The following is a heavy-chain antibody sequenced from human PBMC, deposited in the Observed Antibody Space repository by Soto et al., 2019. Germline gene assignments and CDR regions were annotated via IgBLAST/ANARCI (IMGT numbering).Heavy chain of an antibody. CDR1: GYTFTRYG. J-gene: IGHJ6*02. Sequence: QVQLVQSGAQVKNPGASVKVSCKASGYTFTRYGIGWARQAPGQGLERMGWINTYNGNTNYAQNVQGRVTVTTDKSTITAYMELRSLRSNDTAIYYCAMVDVYVTPSPQDVWGQGTTVIVSS. CDR3: AMVDVYVTPSPQDV. V-gene: IGHV1-18*01. D-gene: IGHD3-16*01. CDR2: INTYNGNT.